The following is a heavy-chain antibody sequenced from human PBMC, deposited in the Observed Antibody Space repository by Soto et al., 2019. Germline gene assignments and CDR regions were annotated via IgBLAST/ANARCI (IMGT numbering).Heavy chain of an antibody. CDR2: IRSSGDRT. V-gene: IGHV3-23*01. Sequence: EVQLLESGGGLVQPGGSLRLSCAASGFTFSSYAMSWVRQAPGKGLAWVSVIRSSGDRTYYADSVKGRFTSSRDNSKNTLYMQMNSLRAEDTAVYYCAKQQGPGTPYYYAMDVWGQGTTVTVSS. D-gene: IGHD1-1*01. J-gene: IGHJ6*02. CDR1: GFTFSSYA. CDR3: AKQQGPGTPYYYAMDV.